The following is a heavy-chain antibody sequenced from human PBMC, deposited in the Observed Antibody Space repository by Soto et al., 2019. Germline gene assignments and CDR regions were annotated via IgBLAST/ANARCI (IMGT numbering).Heavy chain of an antibody. D-gene: IGHD2-8*01. V-gene: IGHV1-8*01. CDR1: GYTFTSYD. CDR2: MNPNSGNT. J-gene: IGHJ6*02. CDR3: ALTYGLRMDV. Sequence: ASVKVSCKASGYTFTSYDINWVRQATGQGLEWMGWMNPNSGNTGYAQKFQGRVTMTRNTSISTAYLQWSSLKASDTAMYYCALTYGLRMDVWGQGTTVTVSS.